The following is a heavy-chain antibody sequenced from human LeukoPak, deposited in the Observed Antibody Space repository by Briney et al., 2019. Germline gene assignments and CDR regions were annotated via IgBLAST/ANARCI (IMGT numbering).Heavy chain of an antibody. J-gene: IGHJ4*02. D-gene: IGHD3-10*01. CDR1: GFTISSNY. CDR2: IYSGGST. Sequence: GGSLRLSCAASGFTISSNYMSWVRQALGKGLEWVSVIYSGGSTYYADSVKGRFTISRDNSKNTLYLQMNSLRAEDTAVYYCARVRGRQFDYWGQGTLVTVSS. V-gene: IGHV3-53*01. CDR3: ARVRGRQFDY.